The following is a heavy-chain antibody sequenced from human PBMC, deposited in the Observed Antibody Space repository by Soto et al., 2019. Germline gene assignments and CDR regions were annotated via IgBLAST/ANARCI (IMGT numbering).Heavy chain of an antibody. V-gene: IGHV4-39*01. Sequence: SETLSLTCTVSGGSISSSSYYWGWIRQPPGKGLEWIGSIYYSGSTYYNPSLKSRVTISVDTSKNQFSLKLSSVTAADTAVYYCARQDGSGSFSYFDYWGQGTLVTVSS. CDR2: IYYSGST. J-gene: IGHJ4*02. CDR1: GGSISSSSYY. CDR3: ARQDGSGSFSYFDY. D-gene: IGHD3-10*01.